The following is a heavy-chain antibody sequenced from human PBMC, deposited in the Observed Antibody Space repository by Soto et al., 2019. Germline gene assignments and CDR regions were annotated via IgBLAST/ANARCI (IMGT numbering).Heavy chain of an antibody. CDR2: IYYSGST. J-gene: IGHJ5*02. CDR3: ARACGRELRFLEWSLVGWFDP. CDR1: GGSISSGDYY. V-gene: IGHV4-30-4*01. D-gene: IGHD3-3*01. Sequence: SETLSLTCTVSGGSISSGDYYWSWIRQPPGKGLEWIGYIYYSGSTYYNPSLKSRVTISVDTSKNQFSLKLSSVTAADTAVYYCARACGRELRFLEWSLVGWFDPWGQGTLVTVSS.